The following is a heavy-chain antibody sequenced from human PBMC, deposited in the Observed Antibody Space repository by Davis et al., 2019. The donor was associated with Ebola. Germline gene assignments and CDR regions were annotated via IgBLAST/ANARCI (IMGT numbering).Heavy chain of an antibody. CDR1: GGTFSSYA. Sequence: ASVKVSCKASGGTFSSYAISWVRQAPGQRLECMGWINAGIGNTKYSQNFQGRVTITRDTSASTAYMELSSLRSEDTAVYYCARISTNWVMDVWGQGTTVTVSS. V-gene: IGHV1-3*01. D-gene: IGHD2-2*01. CDR2: INAGIGNT. J-gene: IGHJ6*02. CDR3: ARISTNWVMDV.